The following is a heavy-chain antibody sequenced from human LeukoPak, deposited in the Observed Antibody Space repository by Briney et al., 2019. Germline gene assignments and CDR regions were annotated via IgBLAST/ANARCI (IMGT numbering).Heavy chain of an antibody. CDR3: ARARVGDYDFWSGYYPYFDY. Sequence: ASVKVSCKASGGTFSSYAISWVRQAPGQGLEWMGGIIPIFGTANYAQKFQGRVTITADESTSTAYMELSSMRSEDTAVYYCARARVGDYDFWSGYYPYFDYWGQGTLVTVSS. CDR2: IIPIFGTA. V-gene: IGHV1-69*01. CDR1: GGTFSSYA. J-gene: IGHJ4*02. D-gene: IGHD3-3*01.